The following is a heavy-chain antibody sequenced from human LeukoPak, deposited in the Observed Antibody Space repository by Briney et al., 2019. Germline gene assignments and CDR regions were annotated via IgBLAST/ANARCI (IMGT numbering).Heavy chain of an antibody. CDR2: IYYSGST. CDR3: ARQYSSGWYQVDY. J-gene: IGHJ4*02. CDR1: GGSISSGDYY. V-gene: IGHV4-30-4*08. Sequence: SQTLSLTCTVSGGSISSGDYYWSWIRQPPGKGLEWIGYIYYSGSTYYNPSLKSRVTISVDTSKNQFSLKLSSVTAADTAVYYCARQYSSGWYQVDYWGQGTLVTVYS. D-gene: IGHD6-19*01.